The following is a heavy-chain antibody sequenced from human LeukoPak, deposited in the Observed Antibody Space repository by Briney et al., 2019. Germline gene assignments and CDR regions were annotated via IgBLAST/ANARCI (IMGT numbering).Heavy chain of an antibody. CDR2: ISTRSSYI. V-gene: IGHV3-21*01. D-gene: IGHD3-16*01. CDR3: AGDQGGNRWTY. CDR1: GFTFSTYS. J-gene: IGHJ4*02. Sequence: GGSLRLSCAAPGFTFSTYSMNWVRQAPGKGLEWVSSISTRSSYIYYVDSVRGRFTISRDNAKKSLYLQMNSLRVEDSAVYYCAGDQGGNRWTYWGQGTLVTVSS.